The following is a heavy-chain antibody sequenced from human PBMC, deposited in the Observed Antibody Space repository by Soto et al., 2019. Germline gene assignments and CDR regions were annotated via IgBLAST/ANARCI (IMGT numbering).Heavy chain of an antibody. J-gene: IGHJ4*02. V-gene: IGHV1-18*01. CDR2: ISAYNGNK. D-gene: IGHD6-13*01. Sequence: QVQLVQSGAEVKKPGASVKVSCKASGYTFTSYGISWVRQAPGQGLEWMGWISAYNGNKKYAQKLQGRVTMTTDTSTSTAYLELRSLISGDTAVSYCATDLGQQLFDYWGQGTLLTVSS. CDR3: ATDLGQQLFDY. CDR1: GYTFTSYG.